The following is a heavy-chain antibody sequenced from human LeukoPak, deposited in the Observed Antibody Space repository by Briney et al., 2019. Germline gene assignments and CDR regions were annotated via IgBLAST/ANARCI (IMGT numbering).Heavy chain of an antibody. CDR3: AKPDGDYVGQLDAFGI. V-gene: IGHV3-23*01. CDR1: RFTFSSYG. D-gene: IGHD4-17*01. J-gene: IGHJ3*02. Sequence: GGSLRLSCTASRFTFSSYGMDWVRQAPGKGLEWVSVISSNGGSTCYAESVKGRFTISRDNSKNTLYLQMNSLRAEDTAVFYCAKPDGDYVGQLDAFGIWGQGTMVTVSS. CDR2: ISSNGGST.